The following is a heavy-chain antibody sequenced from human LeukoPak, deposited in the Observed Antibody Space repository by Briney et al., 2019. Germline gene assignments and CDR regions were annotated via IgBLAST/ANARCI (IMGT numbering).Heavy chain of an antibody. Sequence: PSETLSLTCAVYGGSFSGYYWSWIRQPPGKGLEWIGEINHSGSTNYNPSLKSRVTISVDTSKNQFSLKLSSVTAADTAVYYCGRGHYSSSWYYYWGQGTLVTVSS. CDR1: GGSFSGYY. J-gene: IGHJ4*02. V-gene: IGHV4-34*01. CDR2: INHSGST. D-gene: IGHD6-13*01. CDR3: GRGHYSSSWYYY.